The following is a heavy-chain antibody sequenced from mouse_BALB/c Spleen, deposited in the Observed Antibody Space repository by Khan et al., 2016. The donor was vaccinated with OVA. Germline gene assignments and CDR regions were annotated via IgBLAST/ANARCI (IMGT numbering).Heavy chain of an antibody. Sequence: DVQLVESGGGFVKPGGSLKLSCTASGFTFSSYAMSWVRQTPEKGLEWVAIIISGGTYAYYPDNVKGRFTVSRDHAKNTLYLQMSSLRSEDTAMYYCTRHCDAYYGMDYWGQGTSVTVSS. CDR1: GFTFSSYA. J-gene: IGHJ4*01. CDR2: IISGGTYA. CDR3: TRHCDAYYGMDY. V-gene: IGHV5-9-3*01.